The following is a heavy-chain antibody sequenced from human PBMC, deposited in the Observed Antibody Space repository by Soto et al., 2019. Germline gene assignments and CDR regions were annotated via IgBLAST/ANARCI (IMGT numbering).Heavy chain of an antibody. V-gene: IGHV4-59*01. D-gene: IGHD2-15*01. CDR3: ASSPVLSYCSGGSCALEIFDY. J-gene: IGHJ4*02. CDR1: GGSISSYY. Sequence: SETLSLTCTVSGGSISSYYWSWIRQPPGKGLEWIGYIYYSGSTNYNPSLKSRVTISVDTSKNQFSLKLSSVTAADTAVYYCASSPVLSYCSGGSCALEIFDYWGQGTLVTVSS. CDR2: IYYSGST.